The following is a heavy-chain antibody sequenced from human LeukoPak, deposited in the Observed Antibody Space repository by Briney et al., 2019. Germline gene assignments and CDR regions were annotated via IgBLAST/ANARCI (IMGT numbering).Heavy chain of an antibody. V-gene: IGHV1-2*02. CDR3: ARDPPDGYNCGNWFDP. Sequence: ASVKVSCKASGYTFTGYYMHWVRQVPGQGLEWMGWINPNSGGTNYAQKFQGRVTITADKSTSTAYMELSSLRSEDTAVYYCARDPPDGYNCGNWFDPWGQGTLVTVSS. CDR2: INPNSGGT. J-gene: IGHJ5*02. CDR1: GYTFTGYY. D-gene: IGHD5-24*01.